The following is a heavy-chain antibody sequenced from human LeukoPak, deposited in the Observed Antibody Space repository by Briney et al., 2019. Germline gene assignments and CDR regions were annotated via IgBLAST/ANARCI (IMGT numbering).Heavy chain of an antibody. CDR2: IWYDGSNK. Sequence: GRSLRLSCAACGFTLGSYGMHWVRQAPGKGLEWVAVIWYDGSNKYYADSVKGRFTISRDNSKNTLYLQMNSLRAEDTAVYYCTRAEGYYDRSGTDAFDIWGQGTMVTVSS. V-gene: IGHV3-33*01. D-gene: IGHD3-22*01. J-gene: IGHJ3*02. CDR1: GFTLGSYG. CDR3: TRAEGYYDRSGTDAFDI.